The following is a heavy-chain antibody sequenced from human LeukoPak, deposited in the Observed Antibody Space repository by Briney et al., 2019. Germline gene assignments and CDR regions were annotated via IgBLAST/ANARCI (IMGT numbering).Heavy chain of an antibody. CDR3: ARGGIYSQGFDY. CDR2: ISTTSDYI. CDR1: GFTFRGYS. Sequence: GGSLRLSCAASGFTFRGYSMNWVRQAPGKGLEWVSSISTTSDYIHYADSLKGRVAISRDNAKNSLYLQMNSLRAEDTAVYYCARGGIYSQGFDYWGQGSLVTVSS. J-gene: IGHJ4*02. V-gene: IGHV3-21*01. D-gene: IGHD6-13*01.